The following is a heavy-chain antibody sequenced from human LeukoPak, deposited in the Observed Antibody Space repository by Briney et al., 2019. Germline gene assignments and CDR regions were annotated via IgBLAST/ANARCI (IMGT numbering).Heavy chain of an antibody. V-gene: IGHV3-21*01. CDR2: ISSRSSYI. J-gene: IGHJ4*02. Sequence: GGSLRLSCAASGVTFSSYNMKWVRQAPGQGLEWVSSISSRSSYIFYADSVKGRFTISRDNAKKPLYLQMNSLRAEDTAVYYCASGVNYFDYWGQGTLVTVSS. CDR3: ASGVNYFDY. D-gene: IGHD3-3*01. CDR1: GVTFSSYN.